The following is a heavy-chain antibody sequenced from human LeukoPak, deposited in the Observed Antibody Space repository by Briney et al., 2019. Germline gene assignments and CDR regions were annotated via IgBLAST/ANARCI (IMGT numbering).Heavy chain of an antibody. J-gene: IGHJ6*03. CDR3: ARDALLYYDFWSAPLGDYMDV. CDR1: GGSISSYY. V-gene: IGHV4-4*07. CDR2: IYTSGST. Sequence: SETLSLTCTVSGGSISSYYWSWIRQPAGKGLEWIGRIYTSGSTNYYPSLKSRVTMSVDTSKNQFSLKLSSVTAADTAVYYCARDALLYYDFWSAPLGDYMDVWGKGTTVTVSS. D-gene: IGHD3-3*01.